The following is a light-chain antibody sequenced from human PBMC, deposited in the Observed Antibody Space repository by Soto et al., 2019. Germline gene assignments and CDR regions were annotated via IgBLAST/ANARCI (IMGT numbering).Light chain of an antibody. CDR2: EIS. V-gene: IGLV2-14*01. Sequence: QYALTQPASVSGSPGQSITISCTGTNNDIGNYDYVSWYQQHPGKVPKLIISEISNRPAGVSSRFSGYRSGSTASLTIFGLQADDEADYYCFSFTSTNAWVFGGGTKLTVL. CDR3: FSFTSTNAWV. J-gene: IGLJ3*02. CDR1: NNDIGNYDY.